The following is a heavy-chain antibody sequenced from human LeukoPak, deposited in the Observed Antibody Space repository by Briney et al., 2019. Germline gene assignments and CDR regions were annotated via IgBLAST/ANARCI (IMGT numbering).Heavy chain of an antibody. J-gene: IGHJ4*02. CDR3: ARSRVGNGDYFFVDV. D-gene: IGHD4-17*01. Sequence: ASVKVSCKASGYTFTTYDLNWVRHAPGQGLEWMGWINPNLGATDYAQKFQGRVTITMDISMSTTYMELSSLRSADTAVYYSARSRVGNGDYFFVDVWGQGTLVTVSS. V-gene: IGHV1-8*03. CDR1: GYTFTTYD. CDR2: INPNLGAT.